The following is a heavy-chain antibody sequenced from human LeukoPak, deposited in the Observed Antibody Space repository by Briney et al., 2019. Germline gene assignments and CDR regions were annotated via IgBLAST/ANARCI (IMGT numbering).Heavy chain of an antibody. D-gene: IGHD3-22*01. J-gene: IGHJ3*02. V-gene: IGHV3-7*01. CDR2: INRDGSQE. CDR1: GFSFSSYW. Sequence: GGSLRLSCAASGFSFSSYWMTWVRQAPGKGLEWVANINRDGSQEHYVDSVKGRFTISRDNTKSSLYLQMNSLRAEDTAVYYCARDSSPQSGVYYFDAFDMWGQGTMVTVSS. CDR3: ARDSSPQSGVYYFDAFDM.